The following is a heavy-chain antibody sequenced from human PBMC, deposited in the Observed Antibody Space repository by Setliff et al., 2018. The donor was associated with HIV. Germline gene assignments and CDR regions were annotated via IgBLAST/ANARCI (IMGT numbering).Heavy chain of an antibody. Sequence: PSETLSLTCNVSGVSMSSHYWSWIRQAPGQPPNKGLEWIGNIYYSGTTNYNPSLESRVTISIDTSKSQFSLKLTSGTTADTAMYYCAGRGGYNDWYFDYWGQGALVTVSS. J-gene: IGHJ4*02. CDR3: AGRGGYNDWYFDY. CDR2: IYYSGTT. D-gene: IGHD5-12*01. CDR1: GVSMSSHY. V-gene: IGHV4-59*11.